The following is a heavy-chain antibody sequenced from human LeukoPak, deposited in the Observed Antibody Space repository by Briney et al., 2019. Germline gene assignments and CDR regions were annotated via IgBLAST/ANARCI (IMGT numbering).Heavy chain of an antibody. CDR1: GASISRDTYF. CDR2: IDSSGTT. Sequence: PSETLSLTCTVSGASISRDTYFWGWIRRSAEKGLEWIGSIDSSGTTHYNSSLKSRVIISVDTSKNQVSLNLTSVTSADTAVYYCARHGYIQFWLYWGQGTQVIVSS. CDR3: ARHGYIQFWLY. D-gene: IGHD5-18*01. V-gene: IGHV4-39*01. J-gene: IGHJ4*02.